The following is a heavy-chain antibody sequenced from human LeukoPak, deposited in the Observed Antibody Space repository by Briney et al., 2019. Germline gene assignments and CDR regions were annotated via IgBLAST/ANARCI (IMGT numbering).Heavy chain of an antibody. V-gene: IGHV3-11*01. CDR3: ARAPSIVVVPAATTGMDWFDP. J-gene: IGHJ5*02. CDR1: GFTFSDYY. D-gene: IGHD2-2*01. Sequence: GGSLRLSCAASGFTFSDYYMSWIRQAPGKGLEWVSYISSSGSTRYYADSVKGRFTISRDNAKNSLYLQMNSLRAEDTAVYYCARAPSIVVVPAATTGMDWFDPWGQGTLVTVSS. CDR2: ISSSGSTR.